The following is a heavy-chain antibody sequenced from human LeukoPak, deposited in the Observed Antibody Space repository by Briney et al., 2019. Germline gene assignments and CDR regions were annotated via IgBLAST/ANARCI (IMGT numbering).Heavy chain of an antibody. CDR1: GFTFSSYS. CDR3: ARDIVGATRGVDY. D-gene: IGHD1-26*01. J-gene: IGHJ4*02. CDR2: ISSSSSYI. V-gene: IGHV3-21*01. Sequence: PGGSLRLSCAASGFTFSSYSMNWVRQAPGKGLEWVSSISSSSSYIYYADSVKGRFTISRDNAKNSLYLQMNSLRAEDTAVYYCARDIVGATRGVDYWGQGTLVTVSS.